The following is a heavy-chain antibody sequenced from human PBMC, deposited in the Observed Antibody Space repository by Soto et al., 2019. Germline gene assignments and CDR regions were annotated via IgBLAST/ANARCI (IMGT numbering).Heavy chain of an antibody. D-gene: IGHD1-26*01. J-gene: IGHJ5*02. Sequence: GGSLRLSCAASGFTFSSYSMNWVRQAPGKGLEWVSSISSSSSYIYYADSVKGRFTISRDNAKNTLYLQMNSLRAEDTAVYYCAKDWSQTISGGILSSWGQGSLGTVSS. CDR3: AKDWSQTISGGILSS. CDR1: GFTFSSYS. CDR2: ISSSSSYI. V-gene: IGHV3-21*01.